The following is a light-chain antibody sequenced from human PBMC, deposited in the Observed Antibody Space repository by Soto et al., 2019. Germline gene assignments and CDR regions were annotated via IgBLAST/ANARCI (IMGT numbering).Light chain of an antibody. J-gene: IGKJ4*01. CDR1: QTVSSNC. CDR3: QQYGDSPRGT. V-gene: IGKV3D-20*01. Sequence: EVVLKQSPATMSLSPGERATLSCGASQTVSSNCLAWYQQKPGLAPRLLIYDASTRATGIPDRFRGSGSGTDFTLTISRLEPEDVAVYYCQQYGDSPRGTFGGGTKVEIK. CDR2: DAS.